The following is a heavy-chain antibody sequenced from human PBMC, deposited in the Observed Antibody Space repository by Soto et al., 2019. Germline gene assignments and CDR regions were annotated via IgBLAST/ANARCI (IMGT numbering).Heavy chain of an antibody. CDR1: GFSVSSNGAR. V-gene: IGHV2-5*02. CDR2: IYWDDDK. CDR3: VHGTLGSYGHVYFDC. Sequence: SGPTLVNPTQTLTLTCSLSGFSVSSNGARVGWIRQPPGKALEWLALIYWDDDKKYNPSLKSRLTITKDTSENQVVLTVTDVDPADTATYYCVHGTLGSYGHVYFDCWGQGTLVTVSS. J-gene: IGHJ4*02. D-gene: IGHD5-18*01.